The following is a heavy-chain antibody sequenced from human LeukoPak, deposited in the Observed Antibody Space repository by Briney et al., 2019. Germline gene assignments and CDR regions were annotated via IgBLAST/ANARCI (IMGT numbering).Heavy chain of an antibody. CDR3: ARDRVVYSSSWYNYYYGMDV. D-gene: IGHD6-13*01. Sequence: QPGGSLRLSCAASGFTVSSNYMSWVRQAPGKGLERVSVICSGGSTYYADSVKGRFTISRDNSKNTLYLQMNSLRAEDTAVYYCARDRVVYSSSWYNYYYGMDVWGQGTTVTVSS. CDR1: GFTVSSNY. V-gene: IGHV3-66*01. J-gene: IGHJ6*02. CDR2: ICSGGST.